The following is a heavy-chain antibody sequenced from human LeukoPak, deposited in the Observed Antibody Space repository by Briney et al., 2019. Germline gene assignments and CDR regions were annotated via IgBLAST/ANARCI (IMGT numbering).Heavy chain of an antibody. J-gene: IGHJ4*02. CDR3: ARSSSGGSCFDS. D-gene: IGHD2-15*01. Sequence: SETLSLTCTVSGGSIRSSTYYWGWIRQPPGKGLEWIGSIYSSGSTYYNPSLKGPVTVSVDTSKNQFSLNLSSVTAADTAVYYCARSSSGGSCFDSWGQGTLVTVSS. CDR1: GGSIRSSTYY. CDR2: IYSSGST. V-gene: IGHV4-39*01.